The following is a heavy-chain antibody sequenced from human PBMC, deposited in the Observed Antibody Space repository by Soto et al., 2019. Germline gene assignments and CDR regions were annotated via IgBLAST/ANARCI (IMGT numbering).Heavy chain of an antibody. J-gene: IGHJ4*02. Sequence: QVQLVESGGGVVQPGRSLRLSCAASGFTFSSYGMHWVRQAPGKGLEWVAVISYDGSNKYYADSVKGRFTISRDNSKNTLDLQMNSLRAEDTAVYYCAKGSWLRRPPLDYWGQGTLVTVSS. CDR3: AKGSWLRRPPLDY. CDR1: GFTFSSYG. CDR2: ISYDGSNK. D-gene: IGHD5-12*01. V-gene: IGHV3-30*18.